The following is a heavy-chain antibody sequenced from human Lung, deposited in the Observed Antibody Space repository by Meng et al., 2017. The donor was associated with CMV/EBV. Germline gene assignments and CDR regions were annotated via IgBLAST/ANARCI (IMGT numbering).Heavy chain of an antibody. V-gene: IGHV3-21*01. CDR3: ARDSGGLYGSGSYYYYGLDV. J-gene: IGHJ6*02. Sequence: ESLKISXAASGFTFSNYGMNWVRQAPGKGLERLSSISSSSSFKDYADSVKGRFTISRDNAKNSLYLQMNNLRAEDTAVYYCARDSGGLYGSGSYYYYGLDVWGQGTTVTVSS. CDR1: GFTFSNYG. D-gene: IGHD3-10*01. CDR2: ISSSSSFK.